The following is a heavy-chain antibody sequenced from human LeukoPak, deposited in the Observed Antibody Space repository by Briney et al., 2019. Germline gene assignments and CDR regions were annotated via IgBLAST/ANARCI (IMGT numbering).Heavy chain of an antibody. CDR2: INHSGST. CDR1: GVSFSGYY. D-gene: IGHD5-18*01. Sequence: SETLSLTCAVYGVSFSGYYWSWIRQPPGKGLEWIGEINHSGSTNYNPSLKSRVTISVDTSKNQFSLKLSSVTAADTAVYYCARRSSGHSRTFLGYWGQGTLVTVSS. J-gene: IGHJ4*02. V-gene: IGHV4-34*01. CDR3: ARRSSGHSRTFLGY.